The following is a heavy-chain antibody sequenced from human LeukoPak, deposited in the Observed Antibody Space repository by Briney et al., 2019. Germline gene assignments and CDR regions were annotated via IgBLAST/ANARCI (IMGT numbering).Heavy chain of an antibody. J-gene: IGHJ5*02. CDR2: MNPNSGNT. CDR1: GYTFTSYD. Sequence: ASVKVSCKASGYTFTSYDINWVRQATGQGLEWMGWMNPNSGNTGYAQKFQGGVTMTRNTSISTAYMELSSLRSEDTAAYYCARSGDSSGYYPNWFDPWGQGTLVTVSS. D-gene: IGHD3-22*01. CDR3: ARSGDSSGYYPNWFDP. V-gene: IGHV1-8*01.